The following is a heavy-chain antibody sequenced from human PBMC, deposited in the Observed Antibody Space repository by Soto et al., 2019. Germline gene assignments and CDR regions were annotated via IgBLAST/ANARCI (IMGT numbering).Heavy chain of an antibody. CDR3: ADVGATRVGDAFDI. CDR2: ISSSSSTI. CDR1: GFTFSSYS. J-gene: IGHJ3*02. V-gene: IGHV3-48*02. Sequence: EVQLVESGGGLVQPGGSLRLSCAASGFTFSSYSMNWVRQAPGKGLEWVSYISSSSSTIYYADSVKGRFTISRDNDKNSLYLQMNSLRDEDTAVYYCADVGATRVGDAFDIWGQGTMVTVSS. D-gene: IGHD1-26*01.